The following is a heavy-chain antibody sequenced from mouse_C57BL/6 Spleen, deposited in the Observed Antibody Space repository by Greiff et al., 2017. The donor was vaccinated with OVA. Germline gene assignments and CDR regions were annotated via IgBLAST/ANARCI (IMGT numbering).Heavy chain of an antibody. V-gene: IGHV3-6*01. CDR3: ARVYYGNYEDAMDY. CDR1: GYSITSGYY. J-gene: IGHJ4*01. CDR2: ISYDGSN. D-gene: IGHD2-1*01. Sequence: EVKLMESGPGLVKPSQSLSLTCSVTGYSITSGYYWNWIRQFPGNKLEWMGYISYDGSNNYNPSLKNRISIIRDTSKNQFFLKLNSVTTEDTATYYCARVYYGNYEDAMDYWGQGTSVTVSS.